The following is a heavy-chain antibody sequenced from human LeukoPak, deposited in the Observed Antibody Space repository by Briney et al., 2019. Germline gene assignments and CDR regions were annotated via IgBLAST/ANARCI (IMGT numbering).Heavy chain of an antibody. Sequence: SETLSLTCTVSGGAISNYYWSWIRQPPGKGLEWIGYIYYSGSTNYNPSLKSRVTISVDTSKNQFSLKLSSVTAANTAVYYCARSDMVRGGLDVWGKGTTVTISS. CDR2: IYYSGST. CDR1: GGAISNYY. J-gene: IGHJ6*04. CDR3: ARSDMVRGGLDV. D-gene: IGHD3-10*01. V-gene: IGHV4-59*01.